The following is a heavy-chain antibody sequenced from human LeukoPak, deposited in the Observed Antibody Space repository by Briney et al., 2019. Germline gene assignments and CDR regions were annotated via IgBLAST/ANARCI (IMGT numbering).Heavy chain of an antibody. CDR1: GFTFSSYW. CDR3: ARGGSVYGSGSYYNLDYFDY. Sequence: GGSLRLSCAASGFTFSSYWMSWVRQAPEKGLEWVANIKQDGSEKYYVDSVKGRFTISRDNAENSLYLQMNSLRAEDTAVYYCARGGSVYGSGSYYNLDYFDYWGQGTLVTVSS. J-gene: IGHJ4*02. D-gene: IGHD3-10*01. CDR2: IKQDGSEK. V-gene: IGHV3-7*01.